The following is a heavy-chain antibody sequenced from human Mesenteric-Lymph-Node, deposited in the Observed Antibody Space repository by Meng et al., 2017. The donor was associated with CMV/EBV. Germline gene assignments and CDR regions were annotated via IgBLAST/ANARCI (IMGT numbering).Heavy chain of an antibody. CDR2: IKQDGSEK. J-gene: IGHJ6*02. CDR1: GFTFSSYW. D-gene: IGHD5-18*01. CDR3: AIRGYSYGYDYYGMDV. Sequence: GESLKISCAASGFTFSSYWMGWVRQAPGKGLEWVANIKQDGSEKYYVDSVKGRFTISRDNAKNSLYLQMNSLRAEDTAVYYCAIRGYSYGYDYYGMDVWGQGTTVTVSS. V-gene: IGHV3-7*01.